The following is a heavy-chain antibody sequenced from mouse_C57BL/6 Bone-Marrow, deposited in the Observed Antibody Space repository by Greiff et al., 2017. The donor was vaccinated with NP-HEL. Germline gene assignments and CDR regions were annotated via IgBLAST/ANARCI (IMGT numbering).Heavy chain of an antibody. D-gene: IGHD1-1*01. CDR2: ISSGGDYI. CDR1: GFTFSSYA. CDR3: TRVYYGGDY. Sequence: DVHLVESGEGLVKPGGSLKLSCAASGFTFSSYAMSWVRQTPEKRLEWVAYISSGGDYIYYADTVKGRFTISRDNARNTLYLQMSSLKSEDTAMYYCTRVYYGGDYWGQGTTLTVSS. J-gene: IGHJ2*01. V-gene: IGHV5-9-1*02.